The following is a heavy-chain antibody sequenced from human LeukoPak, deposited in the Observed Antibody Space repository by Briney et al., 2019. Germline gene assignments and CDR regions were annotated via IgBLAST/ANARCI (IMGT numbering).Heavy chain of an antibody. J-gene: IGHJ1*01. D-gene: IGHD1-26*01. Sequence: PGGSLRLSCAASGFTFSSYGMHWVRQAPGKGLEWVAVIWFDGSNKYYADSVKGRFTISRDNSKNTLYLQMNSLRAEDTAVYYCARHSGSYSGYFQHWGQGTLVTVSS. CDR2: IWFDGSNK. CDR3: ARHSGSYSGYFQH. CDR1: GFTFSSYG. V-gene: IGHV3-33*01.